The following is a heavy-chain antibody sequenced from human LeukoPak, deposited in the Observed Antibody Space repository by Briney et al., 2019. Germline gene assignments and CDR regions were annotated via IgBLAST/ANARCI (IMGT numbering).Heavy chain of an antibody. CDR2: ISGSGAGT. J-gene: IGHJ4*02. CDR1: GFTFSNYA. CDR3: AKCPVEGFYYGSATYAYYFDY. V-gene: IGHV3-23*01. D-gene: IGHD3-10*01. Sequence: GASLTLSCAASGFTFSNYAMSWVRQAPGRGLEWVSAISGSGAGTYYADSVEGRFTISRDSSKNTVYLHMNSLRAEDTAVYYCAKCPVEGFYYGSATYAYYFDYWGRGTLVTVSS.